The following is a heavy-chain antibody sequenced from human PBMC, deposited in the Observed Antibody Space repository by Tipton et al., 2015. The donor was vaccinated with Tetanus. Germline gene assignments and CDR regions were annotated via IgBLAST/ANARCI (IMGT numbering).Heavy chain of an antibody. D-gene: IGHD3-22*01. CDR3: ARGRPRVYYGQSSRDFDY. CDR2: INRSGST. V-gene: IGHV4-39*07. Sequence: TLSLTCTVSGGSISSSSYYWGWIRQPPGKGLEWIGEINRSGSTNYNPSLKSRVTISVDTSKNQFSLKLSSVTAADTAVYYCARGRPRVYYGQSSRDFDYWGQGTLVTVSS. CDR1: GGSISSSSYY. J-gene: IGHJ4*02.